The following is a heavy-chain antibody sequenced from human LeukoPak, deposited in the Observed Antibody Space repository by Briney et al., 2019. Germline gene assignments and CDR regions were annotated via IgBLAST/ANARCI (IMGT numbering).Heavy chain of an antibody. Sequence: GGSLRLFCAASGFTFSSYWMSWVRQAPGKGLEWVANIKQDGSEKYYVDSVKGRFTISRDNAKNSLYLQMNSLRAEDTAVYYCARDVNHYSTSSGFDYWGQGTLVTVSS. CDR1: GFTFSSYW. D-gene: IGHD6-6*01. CDR3: ARDVNHYSTSSGFDY. J-gene: IGHJ4*02. CDR2: IKQDGSEK. V-gene: IGHV3-7*01.